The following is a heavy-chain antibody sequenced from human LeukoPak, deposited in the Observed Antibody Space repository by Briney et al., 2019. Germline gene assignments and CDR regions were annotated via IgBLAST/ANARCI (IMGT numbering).Heavy chain of an antibody. Sequence: GGSLRLSCAASGFTFSRNGMTWVRQAPGKGLEWVANIKQDGSDKYYVDSVKGRFTISRDNAKNSLYLQMNSLRAEDTAVYYCATYSSAFSYWGQGTLVTVSS. J-gene: IGHJ4*02. CDR1: GFTFSRNG. CDR3: ATYSSAFSY. V-gene: IGHV3-7*01. D-gene: IGHD6-19*01. CDR2: IKQDGSDK.